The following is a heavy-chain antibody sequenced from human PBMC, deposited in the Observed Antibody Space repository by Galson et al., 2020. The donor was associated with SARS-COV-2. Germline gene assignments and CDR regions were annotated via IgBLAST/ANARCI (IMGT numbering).Heavy chain of an antibody. V-gene: IGHV3-30*18. CDR2: ITYFGNNK. CDR3: AKENPDKGATFSYLDS. J-gene: IGHJ4*02. CDR1: GFTFSNFG. Sequence: GESLKISCAASGFTFSNFGMHWVRQAPGKGLEWVAVITYFGNNKYYADSIKGRFTISRDNSESTVYLKMNSLRPEDTAVYYCAKENPDKGATFSYLDSWGQGTLVTVSS.